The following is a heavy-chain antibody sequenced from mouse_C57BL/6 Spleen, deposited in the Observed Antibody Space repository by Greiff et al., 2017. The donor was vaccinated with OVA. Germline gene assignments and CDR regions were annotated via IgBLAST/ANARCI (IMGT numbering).Heavy chain of an antibody. Sequence: VQLQQPGTELVKPGASVKLSCKASGYTFTSYWMHWVKQRPGQGLEWIGNINPSNGGTNYNEKFKSKATLTVDKSSSTAYMQLSSLTSEDSAVYYCAREGGSSGVIYAIDYWGQGTSVTVSS. CDR2: INPSNGGT. V-gene: IGHV1-53*01. J-gene: IGHJ4*01. CDR3: AREGGSSGVIYAIDY. CDR1: GYTFTSYW. D-gene: IGHD3-2*02.